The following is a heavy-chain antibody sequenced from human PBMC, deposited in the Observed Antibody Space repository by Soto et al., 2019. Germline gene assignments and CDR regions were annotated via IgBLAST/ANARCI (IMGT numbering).Heavy chain of an antibody. Sequence: PSETLSLTCTVSGGPISSISNHYCSWFRLPPGKGLEWIGYMSYSGYNPSPKSRVIISMDSSKNQFSLNLTSVTAADTAVYYCATQGFGVLHGLVDVWGQGTTVTVSS. V-gene: IGHV4-59*08. CDR1: GGPISSISNHY. CDR3: ATQGFGVLHGLVDV. J-gene: IGHJ6*02. CDR2: MSYSG. D-gene: IGHD3-10*01.